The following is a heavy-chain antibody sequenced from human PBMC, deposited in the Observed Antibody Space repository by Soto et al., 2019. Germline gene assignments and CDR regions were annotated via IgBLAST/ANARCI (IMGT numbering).Heavy chain of an antibody. CDR3: AKDSCGSYPGNAFDI. CDR2: ISYDGSNK. J-gene: IGHJ3*02. V-gene: IGHV3-30*18. D-gene: IGHD1-26*01. Sequence: QVQLVESGGGVVQPGRSLRLSCAASGFTFSSYGMHWVRQAPGKGLEWVAVISYDGSNKYYADSVKGRFTISRDNSKNTLYLQMNSLSAEDTAVYYCAKDSCGSYPGNAFDILGQGTMVTVSS. CDR1: GFTFSSYG.